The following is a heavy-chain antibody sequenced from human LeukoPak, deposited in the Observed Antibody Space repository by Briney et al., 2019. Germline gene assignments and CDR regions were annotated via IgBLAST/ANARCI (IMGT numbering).Heavy chain of an antibody. CDR2: INHSGST. V-gene: IGHV4-34*08. CDR3: ATARYFQH. CDR1: GFTFEASA. Sequence: GSLRLSCAASGFTFEASAMSWIRQPPGKGLEWIGEINHSGSTNYNPSLKSRVTISVDTSKNQFSLKLSSVTAADTAVYYCATARYFQHWGQGTLVTVSS. J-gene: IGHJ1*01.